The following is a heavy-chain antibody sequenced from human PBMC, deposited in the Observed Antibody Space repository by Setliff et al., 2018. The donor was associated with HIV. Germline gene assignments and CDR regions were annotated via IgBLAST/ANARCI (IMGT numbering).Heavy chain of an antibody. CDR2: VYTTGIT. Sequence: SETLSLTCSVSGDSVSSVHYYWGWIRQPAGKGLEWIGRVYTTGITNYNPSLKSRVTISVDMSKNQFSLKLSSVTVADTAVYYCARGSKGGFFDYWGQGTLVTVSS. V-gene: IGHV4-61*02. J-gene: IGHJ4*02. D-gene: IGHD3-16*01. CDR1: GDSVSSVHYY. CDR3: ARGSKGGFFDY.